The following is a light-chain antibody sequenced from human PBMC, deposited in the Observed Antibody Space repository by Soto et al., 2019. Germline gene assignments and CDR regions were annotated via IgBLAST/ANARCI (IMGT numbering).Light chain of an antibody. CDR3: QQYSHWPLT. CDR1: QSVRTTY. CDR2: NAS. J-gene: IGKJ4*01. V-gene: IGKV3-15*01. Sequence: EVVMTQSPGTLSLSPGERATLSCRASQSVRTTYLAWYQQKPGQAPRLLIYNASNRTTGIPARFSGSGSGAEFTLTIASLQSEDLAIYYCQQYSHWPLTFGGGTKVDIK.